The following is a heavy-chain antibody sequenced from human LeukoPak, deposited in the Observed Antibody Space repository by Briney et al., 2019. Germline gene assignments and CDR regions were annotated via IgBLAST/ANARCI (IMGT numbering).Heavy chain of an antibody. CDR1: GFTFSSYE. J-gene: IGHJ6*03. D-gene: IGHD6-19*01. CDR3: ATSLSGWGTYHYMDV. Sequence: GGSLRLSCAASGFTFSSYEMNWVRQAPGKGLEWVSYISSSGSTIYYADSVKGRFTLSRDNAKNSLYLQMNSLRAEDTAVYYCATSLSGWGTYHYMDVWGKGTTVTISS. V-gene: IGHV3-48*03. CDR2: ISSSGSTI.